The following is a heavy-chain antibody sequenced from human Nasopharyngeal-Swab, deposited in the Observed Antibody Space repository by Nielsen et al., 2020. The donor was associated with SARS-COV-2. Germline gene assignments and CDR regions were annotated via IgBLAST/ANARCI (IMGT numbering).Heavy chain of an antibody. V-gene: IGHV3-64D*08. Sequence: GESLKISCSASGLTFSSYAMHWVRQAPGKGLEYVSAISSNGGSTYYADSVKGRFTISRDNSKNTLYLQMSSLRAEDTAVYYCVKGEVAVAGFDYWGQGTLVTVSS. D-gene: IGHD6-19*01. CDR2: ISSNGGST. J-gene: IGHJ4*02. CDR3: VKGEVAVAGFDY. CDR1: GLTFSSYA.